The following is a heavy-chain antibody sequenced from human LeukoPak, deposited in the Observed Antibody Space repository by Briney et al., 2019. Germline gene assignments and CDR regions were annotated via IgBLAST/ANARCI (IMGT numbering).Heavy chain of an antibody. CDR1: GFTFSSYS. CDR3: AKADRGYQLLYHFDY. D-gene: IGHD2-2*01. Sequence: GGSLRLSCAASGFTFSSYSMSWVRQAPGKGLEWVSAISGSGGSTYYADSVKGRFTISRDNSKNTLYLQMNSLRAEDTAVYYCAKADRGYQLLYHFDYWGQGTLVTVSS. V-gene: IGHV3-23*01. CDR2: ISGSGGST. J-gene: IGHJ4*02.